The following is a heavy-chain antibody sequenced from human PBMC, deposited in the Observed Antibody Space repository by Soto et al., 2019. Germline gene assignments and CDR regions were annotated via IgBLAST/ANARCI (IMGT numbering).Heavy chain of an antibody. Sequence: QVQLVQSGAEVKKPGSSVKVSCKASGGTFSSYTISWVRQAPGQGLEWMGRIIPILGIANYAQKFQGRVTNSAEKSTSQAFMELSSLRSEDTAVYYCARGGSYYGSGTRTDFWGQGTLVTVSS. J-gene: IGHJ4*02. V-gene: IGHV1-69*02. D-gene: IGHD3-10*01. CDR2: IIPILGIA. CDR3: ARGGSYYGSGTRTDF. CDR1: GGTFSSYT.